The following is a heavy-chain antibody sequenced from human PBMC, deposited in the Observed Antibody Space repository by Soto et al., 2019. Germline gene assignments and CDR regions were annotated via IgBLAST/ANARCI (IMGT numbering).Heavy chain of an antibody. CDR2: ISAHNGYT. CDR3: ARVRLSLFDY. V-gene: IGHV1-18*04. CDR1: GYTFTSYG. J-gene: IGHJ4*02. Sequence: ASVKVSCKASGYTFTSYGITWVRQAPGQGLEWMGWISAHNGYTTYAQKFQGRVTMTTDTSTRTAYMELRSLRSDDTAVYFCARVRLSLFDYWGQGTLVTVSS. D-gene: IGHD3-10*01.